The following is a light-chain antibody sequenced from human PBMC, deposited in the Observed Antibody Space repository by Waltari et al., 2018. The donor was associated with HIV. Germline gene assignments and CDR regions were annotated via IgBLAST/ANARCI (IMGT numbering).Light chain of an antibody. J-gene: IGLJ2*01. V-gene: IGLV3-25*03. CDR3: QSADSSGMYEI. CDR2: KDT. CDR1: ALPKQY. Sequence: SYELTQPPSMSVSPGQTARITCSGDALPKQYAYWYQQKPGQAPVLIIYKDTERPSGIPERFSGSNSGTIATLTISGVQAEDEAAYYCQSADSSGMYEIFGGGTKVIVL.